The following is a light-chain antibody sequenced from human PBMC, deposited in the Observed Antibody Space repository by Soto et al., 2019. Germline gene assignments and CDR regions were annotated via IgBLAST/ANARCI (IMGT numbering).Light chain of an antibody. CDR1: QIIVGNN. CDR3: QQYHDWPLT. J-gene: IGKJ4*01. Sequence: EIVLTQSPGTLSLSPWERGTLSCRASQIIVGNNLAWYQQKPGQAPRLLMYGASSRATGIPDRFSGSGTGTDFTLTISRLEPEDFAVYYCQQYHDWPLTFGGGTKVDIK. V-gene: IGKV3-20*01. CDR2: GAS.